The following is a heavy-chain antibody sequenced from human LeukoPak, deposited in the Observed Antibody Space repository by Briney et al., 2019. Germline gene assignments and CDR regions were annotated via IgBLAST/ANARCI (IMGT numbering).Heavy chain of an antibody. CDR1: GFTFSSYS. J-gene: IGHJ4*02. CDR3: AKESRIAAAVSEFDF. V-gene: IGHV3-23*01. CDR2: ITGSGGTT. D-gene: IGHD6-25*01. Sequence: GGSLRLSCAASGFTFSSYSMNWVRQAPGKGLEWVSTITGSGGTTYSADSVKGRFTISRDNSKNTLYLQMSSLRAEDAAVYHCAKESRIAAAVSEFDFWGQGTLVTVSS.